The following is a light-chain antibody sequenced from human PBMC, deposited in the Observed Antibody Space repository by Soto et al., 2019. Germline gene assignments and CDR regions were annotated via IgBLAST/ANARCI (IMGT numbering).Light chain of an antibody. CDR2: GAS. V-gene: IGKV3-11*01. CDR1: QSVGSS. CDR3: QQRYSWPLT. Sequence: IVLTQSPGTLSLSPGERATLSCRASQSVGSSLAWYQQKPGQAPRLLIYGASNGATGIPARFSGTGSGTDFTLTISSLEPEDFAVYYCQQRYSWPLTFGGGTKVDIK. J-gene: IGKJ4*01.